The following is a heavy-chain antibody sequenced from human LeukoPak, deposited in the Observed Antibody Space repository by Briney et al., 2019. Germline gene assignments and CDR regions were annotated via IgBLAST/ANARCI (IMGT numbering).Heavy chain of an antibody. J-gene: IGHJ4*02. CDR1: GFTFSNYG. CDR2: IKQDGSDK. D-gene: IGHD3-16*01. CDR3: ARGGRGERPNY. V-gene: IGHV3-7*01. Sequence: PGGSLRLSWAASGFTFSNYGMSWVRKAPGKGLEWVANIKQDGSDKKFVDSVKGRFTISRDNAKNSLFLQMNSLRVEDTAVYYCARGGRGERPNYWGQGTLVTVSS.